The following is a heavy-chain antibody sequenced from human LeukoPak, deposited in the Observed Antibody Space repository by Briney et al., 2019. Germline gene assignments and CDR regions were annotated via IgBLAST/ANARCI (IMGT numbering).Heavy chain of an antibody. CDR3: ARGPTVTTRNYYYYMDV. CDR1: GYTFTGYY. J-gene: IGHJ6*03. CDR2: INPNSGGT. V-gene: IGHV1-2*02. Sequence: ASVKVSCKASGYTFTGYYMHWVRQPPGQGLEWMGWINPNSGGTNYAQKFQGRVTITRDTSISTAYMELSRLRSDDTAVYYCARGPTVTTRNYYYYMDVWGKGTAVTVSS. D-gene: IGHD4-17*01.